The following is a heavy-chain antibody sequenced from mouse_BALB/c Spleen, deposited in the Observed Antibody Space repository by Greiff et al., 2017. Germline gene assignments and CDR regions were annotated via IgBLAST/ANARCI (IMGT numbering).Heavy chain of an antibody. J-gene: IGHJ4*01. V-gene: IGHV5-12-1*01. D-gene: IGHD1-2*01. CDR1: GFAFSSYD. CDR2: ISSGGGST. Sequence: EVQRVESGGGLVKPGGSLKLSCAASGFAFSSYDMSWVRQTPEKRLEWVAYISSGGGSTYYPDTVKGRFTISRDNAKNTLYLQMSSLKSEDTAMYYCARQGTTATGDAMDYWGQGTSVTVSS. CDR3: ARQGTTATGDAMDY.